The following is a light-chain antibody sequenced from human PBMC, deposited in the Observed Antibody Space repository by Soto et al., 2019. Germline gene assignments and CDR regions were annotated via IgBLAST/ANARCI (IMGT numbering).Light chain of an antibody. Sequence: ELGLTQSPATLSLSPGERATLSCRASQSVSSYLAWYQQKPGQAPRLLIYDASNRATGIPARFSGSGSGTDFILTISSLEPEDFAVYYCQQRSNLLLTFGGGTRVDI. CDR3: QQRSNLLLT. CDR2: DAS. V-gene: IGKV3-11*01. CDR1: QSVSSY. J-gene: IGKJ4*01.